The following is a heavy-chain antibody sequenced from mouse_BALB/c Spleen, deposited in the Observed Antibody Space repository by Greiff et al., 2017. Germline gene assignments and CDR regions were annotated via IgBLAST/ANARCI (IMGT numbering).Heavy chain of an antibody. CDR3: AIHYYGYYFDY. V-gene: IGHV1S81*02. Sequence: VQLQQPGAELVKPGASVKLSCKASGYTFTSYWMHWVKQRPGQGLEWIGEINPSNGRTNYNEKFKSKATLTVDKSSSTAYMQLSSLTSEDSAVYYCAIHYYGYYFDYWGQGTTLTVSS. J-gene: IGHJ2*01. CDR2: INPSNGRT. D-gene: IGHD1-2*01. CDR1: GYTFTSYW.